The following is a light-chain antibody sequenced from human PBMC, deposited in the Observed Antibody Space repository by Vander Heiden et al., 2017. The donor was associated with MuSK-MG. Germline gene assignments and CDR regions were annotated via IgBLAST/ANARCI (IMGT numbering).Light chain of an antibody. CDR2: DAS. J-gene: IGKJ5*01. V-gene: IGKV1-33*01. CDR1: QDISNY. Sequence: DIQMTQSPSSLSASVGDRVSITCPASQDISNYLTWYQQKPGKAPNLLIYDASNWEAGVPSRFSGSGSGTDFTFTISRMQAEDIARYYCQHYHTLITFGQGARLEI. CDR3: QHYHTLIT.